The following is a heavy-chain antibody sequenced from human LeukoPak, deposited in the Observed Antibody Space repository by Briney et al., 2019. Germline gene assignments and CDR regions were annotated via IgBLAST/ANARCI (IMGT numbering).Heavy chain of an antibody. Sequence: PSETLSLTCTVSGGPLSSYYWSWIRQPAGKGLELIGRIHTSGSTNYNPSLKSRATMSVDTSKNQFSLNLSSVTAADTAVYYCARGWINLDYWGHGTLVTVSS. V-gene: IGHV4-4*07. CDR2: IHTSGST. J-gene: IGHJ4*01. D-gene: IGHD5-12*01. CDR1: GGPLSSYY. CDR3: ARGWINLDY.